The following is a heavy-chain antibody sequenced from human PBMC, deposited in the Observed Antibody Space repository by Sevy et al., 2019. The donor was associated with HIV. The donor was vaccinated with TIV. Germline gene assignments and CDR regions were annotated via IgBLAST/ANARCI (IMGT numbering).Heavy chain of an antibody. Sequence: ASVKVSCKASGYTFTHYAVNWVRQAPGQGLEWMGWINTDTGNPTYAQGFTGRFVFSLDTSVSTACLQISSLKAEDTAVYFCARDPGLLCYYYDAQYFQHWGQGTLVTVSS. V-gene: IGHV7-4-1*02. CDR2: INTDTGNP. CDR1: GYTFTHYA. CDR3: ARDPGLLCYYYDAQYFQH. J-gene: IGHJ1*01. D-gene: IGHD3-22*01.